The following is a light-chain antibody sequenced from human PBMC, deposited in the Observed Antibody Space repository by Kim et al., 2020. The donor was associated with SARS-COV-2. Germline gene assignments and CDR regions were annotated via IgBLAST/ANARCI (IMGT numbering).Light chain of an antibody. J-gene: IGLJ2*01. CDR3: NSRGSNDNVL. CDR1: SLRSYY. V-gene: IGLV3-19*01. Sequence: VALGQTVRITCQGDSLRSYYATWYQQKQGQAPIVVIYGKNNRPSGIPDRFSGSSSGDTASLTITGTQAGDEADYYCNSRGSNDNVLFGGGTQLTV. CDR2: GKN.